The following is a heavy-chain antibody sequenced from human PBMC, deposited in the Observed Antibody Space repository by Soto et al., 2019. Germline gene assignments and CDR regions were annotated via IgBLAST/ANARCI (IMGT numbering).Heavy chain of an antibody. Sequence: QVQLVQSGAEVKKPGASVKVSCKASGYTFTGYYMHWVRQAPGQGLEWMGWINPNSGGTNYAQKFQGWVTMTRDTSISTAYRELSRLGSDDTAVYYCARGADYDFWSGPADAFDIWGQGTMVTVSS. CDR2: INPNSGGT. CDR3: ARGADYDFWSGPADAFDI. J-gene: IGHJ3*02. CDR1: GYTFTGYY. V-gene: IGHV1-2*04. D-gene: IGHD3-3*01.